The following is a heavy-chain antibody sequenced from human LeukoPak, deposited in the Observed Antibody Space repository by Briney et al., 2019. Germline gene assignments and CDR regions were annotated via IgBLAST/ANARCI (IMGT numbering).Heavy chain of an antibody. V-gene: IGHV3-74*01. CDR1: GFTFTTYW. J-gene: IGHJ4*02. D-gene: IGHD5-18*01. Sequence: GGSLRLSCAASGFTFTTYWMHWVRQAPGKGLVWVSCINSDGSSTNYADSVKGRFTISRDNAKNTLYLQMNSLRAEDTAVYYCARGSSAAMENWGQGTLVTVSS. CDR2: INSDGSST. CDR3: ARGSSAAMEN.